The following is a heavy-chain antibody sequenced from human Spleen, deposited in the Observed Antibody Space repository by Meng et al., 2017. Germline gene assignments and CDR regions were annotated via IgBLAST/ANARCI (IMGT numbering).Heavy chain of an antibody. J-gene: IGHJ5*02. Sequence: SETLSLTCTVSGGSIIGYYWSWIRQTPGKGLEWVGHMYYTGRTIHNPSLRSRGTMSLDTSKNHFSLKLSSVTAADTAVYYCARVVVVVAATGPGILNWFDPWGQGTLVTVSS. CDR3: ARVVVVVAATGPGILNWFDP. V-gene: IGHV4-59*12. CDR1: GGSIIGYY. CDR2: MYYTGRT. D-gene: IGHD2-15*01.